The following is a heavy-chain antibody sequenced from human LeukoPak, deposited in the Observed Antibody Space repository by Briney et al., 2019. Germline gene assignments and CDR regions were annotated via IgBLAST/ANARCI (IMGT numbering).Heavy chain of an antibody. CDR3: ASRRSILDSSWPFDY. V-gene: IGHV3-30*02. Sequence: PGGSLRLSCAASGFTFSSYGMHWVRQAPGKGLEWVAFIRYDGSNKYYADSVKGRFTISRDNSKNTLYLQMNSLRAEDTAVYYCASRRSILDSSWPFDYWGQGTLVTVSS. J-gene: IGHJ4*02. CDR2: IRYDGSNK. CDR1: GFTFSSYG. D-gene: IGHD6-13*01.